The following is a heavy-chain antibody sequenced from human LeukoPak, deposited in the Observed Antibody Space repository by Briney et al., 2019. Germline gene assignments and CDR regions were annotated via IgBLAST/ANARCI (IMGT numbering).Heavy chain of an antibody. D-gene: IGHD3-16*01. CDR1: GGSFSGYY. CDR2: INHSGST. Sequence: SETLSLTCAVYGGSFSGYYWSWIRQPPGKGLEWIGEINHSGSTNYNPSLKSRVTISVDTSKNQFSLKLSSVTAADTAVYYCARNTFLSPPSVMDFWGQGTTVTVSS. CDR3: ARNTFLSPPSVMDF. V-gene: IGHV4-34*01. J-gene: IGHJ6*02.